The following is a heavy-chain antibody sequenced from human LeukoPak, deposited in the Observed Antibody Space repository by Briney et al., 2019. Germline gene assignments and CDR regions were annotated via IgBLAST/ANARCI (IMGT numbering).Heavy chain of an antibody. D-gene: IGHD3-10*01. CDR3: ARGSPVSDY. CDR1: GYSISSGYY. V-gene: IGHV4-38-2*01. J-gene: IGHJ4*02. Sequence: TASETLSLTCAVSGYSISSGYYWGWIRQPPGKGLEWIGSIYHSGSTYYNPSLKSRVTISVDTSKNQFSLKLSSVTAADTAVYYCARGSPVSDYWGQGTLVTVSS. CDR2: IYHSGST.